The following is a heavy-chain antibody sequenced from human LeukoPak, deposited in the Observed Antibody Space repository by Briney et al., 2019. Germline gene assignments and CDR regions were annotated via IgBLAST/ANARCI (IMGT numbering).Heavy chain of an antibody. CDR1: VFTFSRYC. CDR3: ARWDDYDSSGYYSPDFDY. D-gene: IGHD3-22*01. CDR2: IKQDGSEK. V-gene: IGHV3-7*01. Sequence: PGGTLRLFCAASVFTFSRYCMSWVREAPGKGREGVANIKQDGSEKYYVDSVKGRFTISRDNAKNSLYLKMNSLRAEDTAVYYCARWDDYDSSGYYSPDFDYWGQGTLVTVSS. J-gene: IGHJ4*02.